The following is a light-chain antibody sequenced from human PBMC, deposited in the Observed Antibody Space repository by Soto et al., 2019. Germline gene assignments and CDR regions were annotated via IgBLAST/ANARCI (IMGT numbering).Light chain of an antibody. V-gene: IGLV1-40*01. CDR2: GNT. CDR1: SSNIGAGYD. J-gene: IGLJ2*01. CDR3: LSFTSSLSVV. Sequence: QSVLTQPPSVSGAPGQRVTISCTGSSSNIGAGYDVHWYQQLPGRAPKLLIYGNTNRPSGVPDRFSGSKSGTSASLAITGLQAEDEADYYCLSFTSSLSVVFGGGTEVTVL.